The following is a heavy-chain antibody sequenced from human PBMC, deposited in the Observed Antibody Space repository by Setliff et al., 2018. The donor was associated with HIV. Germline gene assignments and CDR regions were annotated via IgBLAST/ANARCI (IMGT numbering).Heavy chain of an antibody. J-gene: IGHJ4*02. V-gene: IGHV4-34*01. D-gene: IGHD3-16*02. CDR3: ARGSDYIWGNYRFPFDY. Sequence: SETLSLTCAVYGGSFNAYSWTWIRQPPGKGLEWIGGINHSGSTYYNPSLKSRVTMSVDTSKNQFSLKLTSVTAADTAVYYCARGSDYIWGNYRFPFDYWGQGTLVTVSS. CDR1: GGSFNAYS. CDR2: INHSGST.